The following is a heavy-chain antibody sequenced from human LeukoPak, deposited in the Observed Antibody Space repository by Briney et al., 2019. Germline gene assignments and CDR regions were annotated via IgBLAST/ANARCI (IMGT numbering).Heavy chain of an antibody. D-gene: IGHD1-1*01. CDR3: VRDGRPLRTDEPWLDY. Sequence: GGSLRLSRAASGFDFDTYAIHWVRQGPGKGLEWVSGISWNSANIVYAESVKGRFTISRDNAKKFVFLQMTSLRPEDTAFYYCVRDGRPLRTDEPWLDYWGQGTLVIVSS. CDR2: ISWNSANI. J-gene: IGHJ4*02. CDR1: GFDFDTYA. V-gene: IGHV3-9*01.